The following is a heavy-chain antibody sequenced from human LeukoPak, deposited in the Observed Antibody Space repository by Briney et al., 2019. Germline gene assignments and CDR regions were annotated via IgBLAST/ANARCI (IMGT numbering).Heavy chain of an antibody. CDR2: NSYIGRT. Sequence: SDTLSLTCTVSGGSNSGYYWSWTRQPTEKGLEWIGYNSYIGRTNYNPTLKSRGTISVDTSKTQYSLKLSSVTAADTAVYYCARGGAYCGGDCYLDYWGQGTLVTVSS. V-gene: IGHV4-59*12. CDR1: GGSNSGYY. D-gene: IGHD2-21*02. J-gene: IGHJ4*02. CDR3: ARGGAYCGGDCYLDY.